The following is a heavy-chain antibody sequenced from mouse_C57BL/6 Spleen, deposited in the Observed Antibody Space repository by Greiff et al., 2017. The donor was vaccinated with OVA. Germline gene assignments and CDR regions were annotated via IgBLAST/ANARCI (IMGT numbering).Heavy chain of an antibody. J-gene: IGHJ4*01. CDR3: ARGDGYYGYAMDY. D-gene: IGHD2-3*01. V-gene: IGHV1-69*01. Sequence: VKLQQPGAELVMPGASVKLSCKASGYTFTSYWMHWVKQRPGQGLEWIGEIDPSDSYTNYNQKFKGKSTLTVDKSSSTAYMQLSSLTSEDSAVYYCARGDGYYGYAMDYWGQGTSVTVSS. CDR2: IDPSDSYT. CDR1: GYTFTSYW.